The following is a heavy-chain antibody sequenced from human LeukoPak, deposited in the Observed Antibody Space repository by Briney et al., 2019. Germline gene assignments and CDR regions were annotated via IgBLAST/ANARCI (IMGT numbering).Heavy chain of an antibody. D-gene: IGHD2-21*01. J-gene: IGHJ4*02. Sequence: ASVKVSCKASGYTFTNYYMHWVRQAPGQGLEWMGRINPSGGSTSYAQKFQGRVTMTRDTSTGTVYMELSSLRSEDTAVYYCARSDPEAYFDYWGQGTLVTVSS. CDR3: ARSDPEAYFDY. CDR1: GYTFTNYY. V-gene: IGHV1-46*03. CDR2: INPSGGST.